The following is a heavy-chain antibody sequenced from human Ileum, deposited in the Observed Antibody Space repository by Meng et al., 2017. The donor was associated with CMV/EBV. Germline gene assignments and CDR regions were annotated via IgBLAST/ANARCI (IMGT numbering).Heavy chain of an antibody. V-gene: IGHV2-5*02. CDR1: GFSPSTSGEG. J-gene: IGHJ4*02. Sequence: QITLKESGPTLWKPPQTLTLTCSFSGFSPSTSGEGVGWIRQPPGKALEWLALIYRGDDKRYSPSLNSRLTIAKDTSKNEVVLTLTNMGPIDTGTYYCAHFVGGYYPSRPDYWGQGTLVTVSS. CDR2: IYRGDDK. CDR3: AHFVGGYYPSRPDY. D-gene: IGHD1-26*01.